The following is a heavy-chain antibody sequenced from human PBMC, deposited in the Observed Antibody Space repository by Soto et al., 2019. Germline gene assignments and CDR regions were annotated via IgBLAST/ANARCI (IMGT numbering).Heavy chain of an antibody. J-gene: IGHJ6*02. Sequence: GGSLRLSCAASGFTFISYGMHWVLQAPCKGLEWVAVISYDGSNKYYADSVKGRFTISRDNSKNTLYLQMNSLRAEDTAVYYCAKAQSYTIFGVVIGTSSDGMDAWGQGTTVTVSS. CDR1: GFTFISYG. D-gene: IGHD3-3*01. CDR2: ISYDGSNK. CDR3: AKAQSYTIFGVVIGTSSDGMDA. V-gene: IGHV3-30*18.